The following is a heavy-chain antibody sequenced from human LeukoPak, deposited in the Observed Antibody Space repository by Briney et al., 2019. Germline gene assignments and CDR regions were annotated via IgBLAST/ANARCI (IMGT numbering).Heavy chain of an antibody. Sequence: PSETLSLTCAVYGGSFSGYYWSWIRQPPGKGLEWIGEINHSGSTNYNPSLKSRVTISVDTSKNQFSLKLSSVTAADTAVYYCAVRGSLWSGYLRGKYYFDYWGQGTLVTVPS. V-gene: IGHV4-34*01. CDR1: GGSFSGYY. CDR2: INHSGST. D-gene: IGHD3-3*01. CDR3: AVRGSLWSGYLRGKYYFDY. J-gene: IGHJ4*02.